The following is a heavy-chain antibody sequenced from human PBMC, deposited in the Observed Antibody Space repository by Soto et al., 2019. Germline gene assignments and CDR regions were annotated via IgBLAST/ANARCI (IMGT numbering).Heavy chain of an antibody. V-gene: IGHV3-13*01. J-gene: IGHJ4*02. CDR2: IGTAGDT. D-gene: IGHD1-26*01. Sequence: GGSLRLSCAASGFTFSNYDMHWVRQVTGKGLEWVSTIGTAGDTYYPGSVKGRFTISRENAKNSLYVQLNSLRAEDTAVYYCVRVSTHSGTCFCFDYWGLGALVTVSS. CDR1: GFTFSNYD. CDR3: VRVSTHSGTCFCFDY.